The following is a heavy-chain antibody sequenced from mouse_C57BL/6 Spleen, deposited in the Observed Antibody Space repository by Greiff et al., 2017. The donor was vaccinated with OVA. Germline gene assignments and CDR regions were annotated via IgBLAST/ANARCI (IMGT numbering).Heavy chain of an antibody. CDR2: IWRGGST. CDR1: GFSLTSYG. D-gene: IGHD2-4*01. J-gene: IGHJ3*01. V-gene: IGHV2-5*01. CDR3: AKIGEDYDVAFAY. Sequence: QVQLQQSGPGLVQPSQSLSITCTVSGFSLTSYGVHWVRQSPGKGLEWLGVIWRGGSTDYNAAFMSRLSITKDNSKSQVFFKMNSLQADDTAIYYCAKIGEDYDVAFAYWGQGTLVTVSA.